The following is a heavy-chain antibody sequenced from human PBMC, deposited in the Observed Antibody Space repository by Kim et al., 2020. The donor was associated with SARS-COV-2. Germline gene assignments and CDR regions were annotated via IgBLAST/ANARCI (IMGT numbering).Heavy chain of an antibody. J-gene: IGHJ4*02. CDR3: VRDIGEFDS. CDR2: TSPDGMST. D-gene: IGHD3-10*01. V-gene: IGHV3-74*01. Sequence: GGSLRLSCEGSGFSFSSFWIHWVRQAAGEGLVWVSRTSPDGMSTDLADSVKGRFSISRDNAKNTIYLQMNSLGVEDTAVYYCVRDIGEFDSWGQGTLVTVSS. CDR1: GFSFSSFW.